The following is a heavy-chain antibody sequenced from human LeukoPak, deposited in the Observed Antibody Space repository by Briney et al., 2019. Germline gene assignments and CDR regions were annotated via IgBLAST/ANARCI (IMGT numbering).Heavy chain of an antibody. CDR1: GGSISSDNW. CDR3: ARDYYGSGSYYRN. J-gene: IGHJ4*02. Sequence: SGTLSLTCAVSGGSISSDNWWSWVRQSPGKGLEWIGEIYHSGGTNYNPSLKSRVTISIDKSKNQFSLKVNSLTAADTAVYFCARDYYGSGSYYRNWGQGTLVTVSS. V-gene: IGHV4-4*02. CDR2: IYHSGGT. D-gene: IGHD3-10*01.